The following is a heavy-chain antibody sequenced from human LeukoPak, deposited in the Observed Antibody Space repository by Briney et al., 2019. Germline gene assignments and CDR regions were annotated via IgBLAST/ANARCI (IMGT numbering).Heavy chain of an antibody. V-gene: IGHV3-23*01. CDR2: ISGSGGST. D-gene: IGHD6-19*01. Sequence: GGSLRLSCAASGFTFSSYAMSWVRQAPGKGLEWVSAISGSGGSTYYADSVEGRFTISRDNSKNTLYLQMNSLRAEDTAVYYCAKDRAVAGTSWFDPWGQGTLVTVSS. CDR1: GFTFSSYA. CDR3: AKDRAVAGTSWFDP. J-gene: IGHJ5*02.